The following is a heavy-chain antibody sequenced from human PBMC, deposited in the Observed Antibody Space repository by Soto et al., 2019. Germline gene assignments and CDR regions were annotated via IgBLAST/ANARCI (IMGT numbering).Heavy chain of an antibody. J-gene: IGHJ4*02. CDR1: GFTFSSYA. CDR2: VSGNGDTT. Sequence: EVQLLESGGGLVQPGGSLRLSCAASGFTFSSYAMNWVRQAPGKGLEWVSGVSGNGDTTYYADSVKGRFTVSRDNSKNPLYLQMNSLKAEDTAVYYCAKGKVQYSRSSEACDYWGQGSLVTLSS. D-gene: IGHD6-6*01. V-gene: IGHV3-23*01. CDR3: AKGKVQYSRSSEACDY.